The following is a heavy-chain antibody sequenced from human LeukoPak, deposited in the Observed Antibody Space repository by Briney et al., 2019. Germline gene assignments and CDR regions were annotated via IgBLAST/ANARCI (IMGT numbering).Heavy chain of an antibody. D-gene: IGHD3-22*01. CDR1: GYTFTGYY. CDR3: ARDRSMITMIVVVHDAFDI. Sequence: GASVKVSCKASGYTFTGYYMHWVRQAPGQGLEWMGWINPNSGGTNYAQKFQGRVTMTRDTSISTAHMELSRLRSDDTAVYYCARDRSMITMIVVVHDAFDIWGQGTMVTVSS. V-gene: IGHV1-2*02. J-gene: IGHJ3*02. CDR2: INPNSGGT.